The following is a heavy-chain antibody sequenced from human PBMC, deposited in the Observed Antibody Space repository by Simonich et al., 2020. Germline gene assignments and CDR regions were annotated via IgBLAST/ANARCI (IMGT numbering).Heavy chain of an antibody. CDR2: ISHSGGT. D-gene: IGHD2-21*02. CDR3: ARDYYGGNYYFDY. J-gene: IGHJ4*02. CDR1: GYSISSGYY. V-gene: IGHV4-38-2*02. Sequence: QVQLQQWGAGLLKPSETLSLTCAVSGYSISSGYYWGWIRQPPGKGLEWIGSISHSGGTYYNPSLKSRVTISVDTAKNQFSLKLSSVTAADTAVYYCARDYYGGNYYFDYWGQGTLVTVSS.